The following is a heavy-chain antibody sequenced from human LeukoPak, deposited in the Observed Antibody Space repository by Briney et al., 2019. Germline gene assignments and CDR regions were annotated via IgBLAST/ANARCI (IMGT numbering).Heavy chain of an antibody. D-gene: IGHD1-1*01. CDR3: AGYDYYFDY. CDR1: GGSISSYY. CDR2: INHSGST. J-gene: IGHJ4*02. V-gene: IGHV4-34*01. Sequence: SETLSLTCTVSGGSISSYYWSWIRQPPGKGLEWIGEINHSGSTNYNPSLKSRVTISVDTSKNQFSLKLSSVTAADTAVYYCAGYDYYFDYWGQGTLVTVSS.